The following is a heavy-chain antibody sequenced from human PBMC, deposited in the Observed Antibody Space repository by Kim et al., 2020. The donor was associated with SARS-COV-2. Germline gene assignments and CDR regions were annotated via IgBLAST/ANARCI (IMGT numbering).Heavy chain of an antibody. V-gene: IGHV5-51*01. Sequence: GESLKISCKGSGYSFTSYWIGWVRQMPGKGLEWMGIIYPGDSDTRYSPSFQGQVTISADKSISTAYLQWSSLKASDTAMYYCARQRYCSGGSCLRLDAFDIWGQGTMVTVSS. D-gene: IGHD2-15*01. J-gene: IGHJ3*02. CDR3: ARQRYCSGGSCLRLDAFDI. CDR1: GYSFTSYW. CDR2: IYPGDSDT.